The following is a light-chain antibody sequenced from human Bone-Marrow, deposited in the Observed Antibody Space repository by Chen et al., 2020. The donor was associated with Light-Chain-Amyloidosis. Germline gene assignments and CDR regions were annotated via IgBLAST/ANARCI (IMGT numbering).Light chain of an antibody. CDR1: RSDVGGYNY. CDR2: DVS. CDR3: SSYTSSSTWV. Sequence: QFALTQAASVSGSPGQAITISCTGTRSDVGGYNYVSWYQQHPGKAPKLMIYDVSNRPSGVSNRFSGSKSGNTASLTISGLQAEDEADYYCSSYTSSSTWVFGGGTKLTVL. J-gene: IGLJ3*02. V-gene: IGLV2-14*01.